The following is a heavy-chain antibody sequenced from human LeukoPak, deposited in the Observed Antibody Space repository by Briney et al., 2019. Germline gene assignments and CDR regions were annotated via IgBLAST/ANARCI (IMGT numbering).Heavy chain of an antibody. CDR3: ARGLAAAGTNDY. CDR1: GFTFSSYW. D-gene: IGHD6-13*01. CDR2: IKQDGSEQ. J-gene: IGHJ4*02. V-gene: IGHV3-7*03. Sequence: PGGSLRLSCAASGFTFSSYWMSWVRQAPGKGLEREANIKQDGSEQYYVDSVKGRFTISRDNAKNSLYLQMNSLRAEDTAVYYCARGLAAAGTNDYWGQGTLVTVSS.